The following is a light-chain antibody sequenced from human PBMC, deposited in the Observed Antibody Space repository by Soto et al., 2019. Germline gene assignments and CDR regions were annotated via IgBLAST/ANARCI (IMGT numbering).Light chain of an antibody. V-gene: IGKV3-15*01. Sequence: EIVMTQSPATLSVSPGERDTLSCRASQSISTELAWYQQKPGQPPRLLISSASTRATGVPARFTGSGSGSEGTLTTSGPQAEDCAVYYCQQGHNWPLTCGQGTRLEI. CDR2: SAS. CDR1: QSISTE. J-gene: IGKJ2*01. CDR3: QQGHNWPLT.